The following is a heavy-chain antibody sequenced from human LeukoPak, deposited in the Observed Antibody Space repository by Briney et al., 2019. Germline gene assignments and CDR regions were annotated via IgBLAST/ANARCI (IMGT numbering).Heavy chain of an antibody. Sequence: ASVKVSCKASGYTFTSYDINWVRQATGQGLEWMGWMNPNSGNTGYAQKFQGRVTMTRNTSISTAYMELSSLRSEDTAVYYCVRPFGDFWSGYYNFDYWGQGTLVTVSS. V-gene: IGHV1-8*01. CDR3: VRPFGDFWSGYYNFDY. J-gene: IGHJ4*02. D-gene: IGHD3-3*01. CDR2: MNPNSGNT. CDR1: GYTFTSYD.